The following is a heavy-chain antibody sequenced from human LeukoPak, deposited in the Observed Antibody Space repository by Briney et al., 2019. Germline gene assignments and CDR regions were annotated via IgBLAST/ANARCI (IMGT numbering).Heavy chain of an antibody. Sequence: SVKVSCKASGGTFSSYAISWVRQAPGQGLEWMGRIIPIFGTANYAQKFQGTVTITTDESTSTAYMELSSLRSEDTAVYYCARGIVGATYYFDYWGQGTLVTVSS. J-gene: IGHJ4*02. V-gene: IGHV1-69*05. CDR1: GGTFSSYA. D-gene: IGHD1-26*01. CDR2: IIPIFGTA. CDR3: ARGIVGATYYFDY.